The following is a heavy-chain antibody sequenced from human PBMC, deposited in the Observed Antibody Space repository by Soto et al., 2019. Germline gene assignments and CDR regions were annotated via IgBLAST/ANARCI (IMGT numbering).Heavy chain of an antibody. J-gene: IGHJ6*02. CDR2: INPSGGST. D-gene: IGHD6-6*01. CDR1: GYTVTSYY. CDR3: AREASIAARLHYYYYGMDV. Sequence: ASVKVSCKASGYTVTSYYMHWVRQAPGQGLEWMGIINPSGGSTSYAQKFQGRVTMTRDTSTSTVYMELSSLRSEDTAVYYCAREASIAARLHYYYYGMDVWGQGTTVTVSS. V-gene: IGHV1-46*01.